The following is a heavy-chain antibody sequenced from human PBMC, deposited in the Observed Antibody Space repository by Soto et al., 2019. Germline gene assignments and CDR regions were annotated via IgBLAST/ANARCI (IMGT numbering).Heavy chain of an antibody. CDR1: GFTFSSYS. D-gene: IGHD4-4*01. Sequence: GGSLRLSCAASGFTFSSYSMNWVRQAPGKGLEWVSSISSSSSYIYYADSVKGRFTISRDNAKNSLYLQMNSLRAEDTAVYYCARDRAGTVTTRYYYYGMDVWGQGTTVTVSS. J-gene: IGHJ6*02. CDR3: ARDRAGTVTTRYYYYGMDV. V-gene: IGHV3-21*01. CDR2: ISSSSSYI.